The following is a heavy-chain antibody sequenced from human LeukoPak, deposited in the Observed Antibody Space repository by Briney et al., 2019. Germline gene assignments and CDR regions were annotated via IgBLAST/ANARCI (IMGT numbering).Heavy chain of an antibody. J-gene: IGHJ4*02. CDR2: INHSGST. V-gene: IGHV4-34*01. D-gene: IGHD4-23*01. CDR1: GGSFSGYY. Sequence: SSETLSLTCAVYGGSFSGYYWSWIRQPPGKGLEWIGEINHSGSTNYNPSLKSRVTISVDTSKNQFSLKLSSVTAADTAVYYCAAGNSEGFDYWGQGTLVTVSS. CDR3: AAGNSEGFDY.